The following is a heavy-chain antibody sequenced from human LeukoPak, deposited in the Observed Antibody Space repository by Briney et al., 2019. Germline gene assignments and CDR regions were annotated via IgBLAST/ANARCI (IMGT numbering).Heavy chain of an antibody. D-gene: IGHD3-10*01. V-gene: IGHV4-39*07. Sequence: SETLSLTCTVSGGSISRSSYYWGWIRQPPGKGLEWIGSIYYSGSTYYNPSLKSRVTISVDTSKSQFSLKLSSVTAADTAVYYCARDRAYGSGKYYFDYWGQGTLVTVSS. CDR1: GGSISRSSYY. CDR2: IYYSGST. J-gene: IGHJ4*02. CDR3: ARDRAYGSGKYYFDY.